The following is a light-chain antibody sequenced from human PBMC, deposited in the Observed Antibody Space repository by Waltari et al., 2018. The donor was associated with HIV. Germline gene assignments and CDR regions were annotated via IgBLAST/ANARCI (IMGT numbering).Light chain of an antibody. V-gene: IGLV3-25*03. CDR1: ALPKQY. CDR2: KDS. Sequence: SYELTQPPSVSVSPGQPARITCSGDALPKQYAYWYQQKAGQAPVLVISKDSERPSGIPERFSGSSSGTTVTLTISGCQAEDEADYNCQSADSSGTDLIFGGGTKLTVL. CDR3: QSADSSGTDLI. J-gene: IGLJ2*01.